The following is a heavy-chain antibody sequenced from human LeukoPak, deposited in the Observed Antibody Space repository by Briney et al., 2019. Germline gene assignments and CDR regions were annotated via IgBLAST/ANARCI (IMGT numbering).Heavy chain of an antibody. CDR3: ARAYDFWSGYYAFDY. D-gene: IGHD3-3*01. Sequence: SETLSLTCTVPGGSISSYYWSWIRQPPGKGLEWIGYIYYSGSTNYNPSLKSRVTISVDTSKNQFSLKLSSVTAADTAVYYCARAYDFWSGYYAFDYWGQGTLVTVSS. CDR1: GGSISSYY. V-gene: IGHV4-59*01. CDR2: IYYSGST. J-gene: IGHJ4*02.